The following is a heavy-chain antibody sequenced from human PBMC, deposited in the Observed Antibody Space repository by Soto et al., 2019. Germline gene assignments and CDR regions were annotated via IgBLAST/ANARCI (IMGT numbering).Heavy chain of an antibody. CDR3: ASPAMVRVGAFDI. Sequence: EVQLVESGGGLVQPGGSLRLSCAASGFTFSSYWMHWVRQAPGKGLVWVSRINSDGSGTSYADSVKGRFTISRDNAKNTVYLTMNCLRAEDRAVYYCASPAMVRVGAFDIWGQGTMVTVSS. CDR2: INSDGSGT. CDR1: GFTFSSYW. D-gene: IGHD5-18*01. V-gene: IGHV3-74*01. J-gene: IGHJ3*02.